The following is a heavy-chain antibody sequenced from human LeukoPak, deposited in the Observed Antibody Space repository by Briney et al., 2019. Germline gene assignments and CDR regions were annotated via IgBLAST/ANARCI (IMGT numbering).Heavy chain of an antibody. CDR2: IYHSGST. CDR1: GGSISSGGYY. V-gene: IGHV4-30-2*01. Sequence: SETLSLTCTVSGGSISSGGYYWSWIRQPPGKGLEWIGYIYHSGSTYYNPSLKSRVTISVDRSKNQFSLKLSSVTAADTAVYYCARLGDYYDSSGYYYFDYWGQGTLVTVSS. CDR3: ARLGDYYDSSGYYYFDY. J-gene: IGHJ4*02. D-gene: IGHD3-22*01.